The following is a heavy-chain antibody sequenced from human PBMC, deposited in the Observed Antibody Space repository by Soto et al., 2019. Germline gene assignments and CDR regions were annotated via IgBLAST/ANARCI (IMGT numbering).Heavy chain of an antibody. CDR2: IYYSGST. CDR3: ARARESPVVDF. Sequence: SETLSLTCTVSGGSISSGGYYWSWIRQHPGKGLEWIGYIYYSGSTYYNPSLKSRVTISVDTSKNQFSLKLSSVTAAGTAVYYCARARESPVVDFWGQGTLVTVSS. CDR1: GGSISSGGYY. V-gene: IGHV4-31*03. J-gene: IGHJ4*02.